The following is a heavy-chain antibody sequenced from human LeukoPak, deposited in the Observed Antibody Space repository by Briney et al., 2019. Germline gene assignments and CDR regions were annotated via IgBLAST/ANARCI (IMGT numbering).Heavy chain of an antibody. CDR2: INHSGST. J-gene: IGHJ5*02. V-gene: IGHV4-34*01. CDR1: GGSSSGYY. D-gene: IGHD3-16*01. CDR3: ARHYGP. Sequence: SETLSLTCAVYGGSSSGYYWSWIRQPPGKGLEWIGEINHSGSTNYNPSLKSRVTISVDTSKNQISLKLNSVTAADTAVYYCARHYGPWGQGTLVTVSS.